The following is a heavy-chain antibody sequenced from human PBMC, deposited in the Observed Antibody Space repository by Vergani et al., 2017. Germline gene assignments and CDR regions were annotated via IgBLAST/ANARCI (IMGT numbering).Heavy chain of an antibody. CDR2: INHSGST. J-gene: IGHJ5*02. Sequence: QVQLQQWGAGLLKPAEPLSLTCAVYGGSFSGYYWSWIRQPPGKGLEWIGEINHSGSTNYNPSLKSRVTMSLDTSKNQFSLKLSSVTAADTAVYYCARDVRYCSSTSCLGKFDPWGQGTLVTVSS. V-gene: IGHV4-34*01. D-gene: IGHD2-2*01. CDR3: ARDVRYCSSTSCLGKFDP. CDR1: GGSFSGYY.